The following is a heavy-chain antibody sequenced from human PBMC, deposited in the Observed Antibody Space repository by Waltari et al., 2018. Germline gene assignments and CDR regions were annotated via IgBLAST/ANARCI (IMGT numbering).Heavy chain of an antibody. CDR2: NYPGDSDT. Sequence: EVQLVQSGAEVKKPGESLKISCKGSGYSFTSYWIGWVRQMPGKGLEWMGINYPGDSDTRYSPSFQGQVTISADKSTSTAYLQWSSLKASDTAMYYCARQDFYQSSGYRSFDYWGQGTLVTVSP. CDR3: ARQDFYQSSGYRSFDY. D-gene: IGHD3-22*01. V-gene: IGHV5-51*01. J-gene: IGHJ4*02. CDR1: GYSFTSYW.